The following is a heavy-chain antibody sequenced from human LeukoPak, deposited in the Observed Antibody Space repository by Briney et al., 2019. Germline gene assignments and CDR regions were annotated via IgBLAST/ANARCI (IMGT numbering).Heavy chain of an antibody. D-gene: IGHD4-23*01. V-gene: IGHV4-61*01. CDR3: ARLWYGANPASYWFFDL. CDR2: ISYSGST. Sequence: PSETLSLTCTVSGVSVSSGSCNWSWIRQPPGKGLEWIGYISYSGSTDYHPSLKSRVTISVDTSKKQFSLKLSSVTAADTAVYYCARLWYGANPASYWFFDLWGRGTLVTVSS. J-gene: IGHJ2*01. CDR1: GVSVSSGSCN.